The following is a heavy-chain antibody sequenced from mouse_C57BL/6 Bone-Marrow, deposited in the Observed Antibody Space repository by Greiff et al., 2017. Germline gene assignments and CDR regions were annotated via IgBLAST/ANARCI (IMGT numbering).Heavy chain of an antibody. D-gene: IGHD3-2*02. J-gene: IGHJ2*01. CDR1: GYTFTSYW. CDR2: INPSSGYT. CDR3: AGPAQAHYFDY. V-gene: IGHV1-7*01. Sequence: QVQLQQSGAELAKPGASVKLSCKASGYTFTSYWMHWVKQRPGQGLEWIGYINPSSGYTKYNQKFKDKDTLTADKSSSTAYMQLSSLTYEDSAVYYCAGPAQAHYFDYWGQGTTLTVSS.